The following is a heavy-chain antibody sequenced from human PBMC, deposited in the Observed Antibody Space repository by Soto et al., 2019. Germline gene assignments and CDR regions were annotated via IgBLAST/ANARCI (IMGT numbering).Heavy chain of an antibody. CDR1: GYTFTSYY. J-gene: IGHJ6*02. Sequence: ASVKVSCKASGYTFTSYYMHWVRQAPGQGLEWMGIINPSGGSTSYAQKFQGRVTMTRDTSTSTVYMELSSLRSEDTAVYYCARDLNIVVVPAAPHIIYYYYYGMDVWGQGTTVTVSS. D-gene: IGHD2-2*01. V-gene: IGHV1-46*01. CDR3: ARDLNIVVVPAAPHIIYYYYYGMDV. CDR2: INPSGGST.